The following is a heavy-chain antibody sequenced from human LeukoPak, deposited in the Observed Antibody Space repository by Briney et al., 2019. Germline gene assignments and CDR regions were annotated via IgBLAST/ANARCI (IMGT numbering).Heavy chain of an antibody. D-gene: IGHD5-18*01. Sequence: GGSLRLSCAASGFTVSSNYMSWVRQAPGKGLEWVSVIYSGGSTYYANSVKGRFTISRDNSKNTLYLQMNSLRAEDTAVYYCARGSVTTGPFGMDVWGQGTTVTVSS. CDR2: IYSGGST. J-gene: IGHJ6*02. V-gene: IGHV3-66*01. CDR3: ARGSVTTGPFGMDV. CDR1: GFTVSSNY.